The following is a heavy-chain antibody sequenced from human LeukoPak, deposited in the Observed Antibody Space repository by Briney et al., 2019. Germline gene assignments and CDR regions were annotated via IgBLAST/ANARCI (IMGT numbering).Heavy chain of an antibody. Sequence: GGSLRLSCAASGFTFSSYSMNWVRQAPGKGLEWVSSISSSSSYIYYADSVKGRFTISRDNAKNSLYLQMSSLRAEDTAVYYCARDPTWQQLVPDYWGQGTLVTVSS. CDR2: ISSSSSYI. J-gene: IGHJ4*02. V-gene: IGHV3-21*01. CDR1: GFTFSSYS. CDR3: ARDPTWQQLVPDY. D-gene: IGHD6-13*01.